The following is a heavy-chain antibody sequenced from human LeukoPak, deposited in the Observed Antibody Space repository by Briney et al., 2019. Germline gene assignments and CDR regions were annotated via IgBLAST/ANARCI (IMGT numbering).Heavy chain of an antibody. CDR2: IYDSGST. CDR3: ARGRGQPDYNSSGYFDY. Sequence: SETVSLTCTVSGGSITGYYWSWIRQPPGKGLEWIGYIYDSGSTDYKPSLKSRVCISVDTSKNQFSLKLTSVTAADTAVYYCARGRGQPDYNSSGYFDYLGQ. V-gene: IGHV4-59*01. J-gene: IGHJ4*02. CDR1: GGSITGYY. D-gene: IGHD3-22*01.